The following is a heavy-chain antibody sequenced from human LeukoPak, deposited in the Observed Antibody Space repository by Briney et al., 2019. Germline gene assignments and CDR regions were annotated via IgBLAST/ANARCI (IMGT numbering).Heavy chain of an antibody. CDR1: GINVSSNY. CDR3: VTSTGQQFIPYDY. D-gene: IGHD6-13*01. CDR2: IYGGDAA. Sequence: GGSLRLSCATSGINVSSNYMTWIRQAPGKGLEWVSLIYGGDAAYYAESVRGRFMISRDNLKNTLFLQMNSLRVEDTAVYYCVTSTGQQFIPYDYWGQGTHVTVSS. J-gene: IGHJ4*02. V-gene: IGHV3-66*02.